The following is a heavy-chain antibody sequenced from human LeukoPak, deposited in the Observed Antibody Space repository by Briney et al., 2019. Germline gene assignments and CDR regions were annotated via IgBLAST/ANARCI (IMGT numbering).Heavy chain of an antibody. CDR2: INHSGST. CDR3: ARHIPVSYDAFDL. V-gene: IGHV4-34*01. D-gene: IGHD6-19*01. Sequence: SETLSLTCAVYGESFSGYNWNWIRQPPGKGLEWIGEINHSGSTNYNPSLKSRVTMSVDTSKNQFSLKLTSVTAADTAVYYCARHIPVSYDAFDLWGRGTTVTVSS. J-gene: IGHJ3*01. CDR1: GESFSGYN.